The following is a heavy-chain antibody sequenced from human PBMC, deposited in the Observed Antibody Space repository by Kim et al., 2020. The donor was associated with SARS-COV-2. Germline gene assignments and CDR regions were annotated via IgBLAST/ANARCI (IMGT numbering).Heavy chain of an antibody. Sequence: SDTLSLTCTVSGGSISSSSYYWGWIRQPPGKGLEWIGSIYYSGSTYYNPSLKSRVTISVDTSKNQFSLKLSSVTAADTAVYYCARQRYSYGMDVWGQGTTVTVSS. CDR2: IYYSGST. J-gene: IGHJ6*02. CDR3: ARQRYSYGMDV. V-gene: IGHV4-39*01. CDR1: GGSISSSSYY.